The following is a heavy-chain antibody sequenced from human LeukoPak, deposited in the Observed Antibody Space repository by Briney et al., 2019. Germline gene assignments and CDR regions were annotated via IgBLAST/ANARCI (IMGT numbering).Heavy chain of an antibody. D-gene: IGHD3-22*01. Sequence: SETLSLTCTVSGASISSSSYYWGWIRQPPGKGLEWIGSIYYSGSTYYNPSLKSRVTISVDTSKNQFSLKLSSVTAADTAVYYCARRGDYYDSSGYYWEYTPFDYWGQGTLVTVSS. CDR2: IYYSGST. V-gene: IGHV4-39*01. CDR1: GASISSSSYY. J-gene: IGHJ4*02. CDR3: ARRGDYYDSSGYYWEYTPFDY.